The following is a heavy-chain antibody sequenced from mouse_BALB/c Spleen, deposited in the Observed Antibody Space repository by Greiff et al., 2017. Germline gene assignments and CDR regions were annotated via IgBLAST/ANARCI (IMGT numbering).Heavy chain of an antibody. D-gene: IGHD2-3*01. Sequence: EVQLQESGPGLVKPSQSLSLTCSVTGYSITSGYYWNWIRQFPGNKLEWMGYISYDGSNNYNPSLKNRISITRDTSKNQFFLKLNSVTTEDTATYYCARRDGYSYYYAMDYWGQGTSVTVSS. CDR1: GYSITSGYY. CDR2: ISYDGSN. V-gene: IGHV3-6*02. CDR3: ARRDGYSYYYAMDY. J-gene: IGHJ4*01.